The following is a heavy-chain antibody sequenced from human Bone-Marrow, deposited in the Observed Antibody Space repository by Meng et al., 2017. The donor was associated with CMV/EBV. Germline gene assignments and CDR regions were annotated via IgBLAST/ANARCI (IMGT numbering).Heavy chain of an antibody. V-gene: IGHV3-23*01. CDR3: AKVWGGRKGDY. CDR2: ISGSGGST. CDR1: GFTFSSYA. D-gene: IGHD3-16*01. J-gene: IGHJ4*02. Sequence: GSLKISCAASGFTFSSYAMSWVRQAPGKGLEWVSAISGSGGSTYYADSVKGRFTISRDNSKNTLYLQMNSLRAEDTAVYYCAKVWGGRKGDYWGQGTLVTVSS.